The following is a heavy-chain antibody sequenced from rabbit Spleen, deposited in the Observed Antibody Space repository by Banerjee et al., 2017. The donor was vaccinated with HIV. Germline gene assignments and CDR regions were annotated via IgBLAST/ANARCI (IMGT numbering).Heavy chain of an antibody. Sequence: QEQLVESGGGLVQPGGSLKLSCKASGFDFSSYGVSWVRQAPGKGLEWIGYIDPIFGSTYYANWVNGRFTISRHNAQNTLYLQLNSLTAADTGTYFCVRDQAGDAGYGTWYFNLWGPGTLVTVS. J-gene: IGHJ4*01. CDR1: GFDFSSYG. V-gene: IGHV1S47*01. CDR3: VRDQAGDAGYGTWYFNL. D-gene: IGHD4-2*01. CDR2: IDPIFGST.